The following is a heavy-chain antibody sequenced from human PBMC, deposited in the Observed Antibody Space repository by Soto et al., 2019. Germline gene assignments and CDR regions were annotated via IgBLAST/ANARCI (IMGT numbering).Heavy chain of an antibody. CDR1: GYTFTSDG. D-gene: IGHD6-19*01. V-gene: IGHV1-18*01. CDR2: ISAYDGNT. CDR3: ARVRSSGWFNWFDP. Sequence: ASVKVCCKASGYTFTSDGISCVRQAPGQRLEWMGWISAYDGNTNYAQKLQGRVTMTTDTSTSTAYMELRSLRSDDTAVYYCARVRSSGWFNWFDPWGQGTLVTVSS. J-gene: IGHJ5*02.